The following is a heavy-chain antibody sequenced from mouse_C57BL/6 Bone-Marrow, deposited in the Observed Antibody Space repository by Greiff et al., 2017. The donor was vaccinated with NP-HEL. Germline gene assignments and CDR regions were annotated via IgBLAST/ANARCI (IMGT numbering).Heavy chain of an antibody. CDR2: TFYSGIT. V-gene: IGHV3-3*01. Sequence: DVKLVESGPSLVRPSQTLSLTCTVTGFSINSDCYWIWIRQFPGNKLEYIGYTFYSGITYYNPSLESRTYITRDTSKNQFSLKLSSVTTEDTATYYCARGGTTVAHYYAMDYWGQGTSVTVSS. CDR1: GFSINSDCY. J-gene: IGHJ4*01. D-gene: IGHD1-1*01. CDR3: ARGGTTVAHYYAMDY.